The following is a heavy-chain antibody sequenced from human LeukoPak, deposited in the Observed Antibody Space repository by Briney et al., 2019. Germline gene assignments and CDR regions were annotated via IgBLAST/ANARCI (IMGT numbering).Heavy chain of an antibody. CDR3: ARQIGGGWSFDY. J-gene: IGHJ4*02. Sequence: GGSLRLSCVASGFTVSSSYMTWVRQAPGKGLEWVSFIHSGGTTYYADSVKGRFTISRDNSKNTLYLQMSSLRAEDTAVYYCARQIGGGWSFDYWGQGTLVTVSS. V-gene: IGHV3-66*04. CDR1: GFTVSSSY. D-gene: IGHD6-19*01. CDR2: IHSGGTT.